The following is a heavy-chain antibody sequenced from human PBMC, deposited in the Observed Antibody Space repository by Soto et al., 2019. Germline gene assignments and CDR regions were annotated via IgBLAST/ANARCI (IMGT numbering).Heavy chain of an antibody. CDR3: ARDRGGGYFTGGLDH. CDR1: DFTFYYYC. D-gene: IGHD2-21*01. J-gene: IGHJ4*02. CDR2: INWNGGTT. V-gene: IGHV3-20*04. Sequence: GGSLILSCEPPDFTFYYYCISWIRHDQRKGLEWVSGINWNGGTTGYADSGKGRFTISRDNAKNALYLQMNSLRAEDTALYYCARDRGGGYFTGGLDHWGQGTLVTVSS.